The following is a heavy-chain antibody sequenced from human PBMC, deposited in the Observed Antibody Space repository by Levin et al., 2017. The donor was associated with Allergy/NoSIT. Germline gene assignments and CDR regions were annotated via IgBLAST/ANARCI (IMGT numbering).Heavy chain of an antibody. J-gene: IGHJ4*02. CDR3: ARYCSSTSCYEGAFDY. Sequence: GESLKISCAASGFTFSSYSMNWVRQAPGKGLEWVSYISSSSSTIYYADSVKGRFTISRDNAKNSLYLQMNSLRDEDTAVYYCARYCSSTSCYEGAFDYWGQGTLVTVSS. V-gene: IGHV3-48*02. D-gene: IGHD2-2*01. CDR1: GFTFSSYS. CDR2: ISSSSSTI.